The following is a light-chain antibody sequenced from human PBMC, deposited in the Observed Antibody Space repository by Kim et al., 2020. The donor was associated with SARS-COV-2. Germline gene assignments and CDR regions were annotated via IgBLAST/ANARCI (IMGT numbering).Light chain of an antibody. CDR3: QQYNTYSYN. V-gene: IGKV1-5*03. CDR1: QSVSTW. Sequence: SASVGDRVTITGRASQSVSTWLAWYQQKPGKAPKLLIYKASNLQSGVPSRFSGSGFGTEFTLTISSLEPDDFATYFCQQYNTYSYNFGQGTKLEI. J-gene: IGKJ2*01. CDR2: KAS.